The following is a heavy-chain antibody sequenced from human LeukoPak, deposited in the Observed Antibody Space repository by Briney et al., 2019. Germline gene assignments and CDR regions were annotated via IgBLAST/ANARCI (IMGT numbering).Heavy chain of an antibody. Sequence: PSETLSLTCTVSGGSISSYYWSWIRQPPGKGLEWIGYIYYSGSTNYNPSLKSRVTISVDTSKNQFSLKLSSVTAADTAVYYCAREDVYNWNAFDYWGQGTLVTVSS. V-gene: IGHV4-59*01. CDR1: GGSISSYY. D-gene: IGHD1-1*01. CDR2: IYYSGST. J-gene: IGHJ4*02. CDR3: AREDVYNWNAFDY.